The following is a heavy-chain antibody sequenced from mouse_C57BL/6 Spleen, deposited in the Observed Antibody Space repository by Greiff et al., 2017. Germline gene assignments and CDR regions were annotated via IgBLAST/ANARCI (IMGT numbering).Heavy chain of an antibody. CDR2: ISSGSSTI. CDR1: GFTFSDYG. V-gene: IGHV5-17*01. J-gene: IGHJ4*01. Sequence: EVQLVESGGGLVKPGGSLKLSCAASGFTFSDYGMHWVRQAPEKGLEWVAYISSGSSTIYYADTVKGRVTISRDNAKNTLFLQMTSLRSEDTAMYYCARGGAHYYAMDYWGQGTSVTVSS. D-gene: IGHD1-3*01. CDR3: ARGGAHYYAMDY.